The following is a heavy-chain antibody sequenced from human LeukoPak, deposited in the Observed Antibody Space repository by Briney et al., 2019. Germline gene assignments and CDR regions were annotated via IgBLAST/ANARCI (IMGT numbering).Heavy chain of an antibody. J-gene: IGHJ5*02. CDR1: GFTFSSYG. D-gene: IGHD5-18*01. CDR3: AREGFVYSYGNNWFDP. Sequence: PGRSLRLSCAASGFTFSSYGMHWVRQAPGKGLEWVADIWYDGSNKYYADSVKGRFTISRDNSKNTLYLQMNSLRAEDTAVYYCAREGFVYSYGNNWFDPWGQGTLVTVSS. V-gene: IGHV3-33*01. CDR2: IWYDGSNK.